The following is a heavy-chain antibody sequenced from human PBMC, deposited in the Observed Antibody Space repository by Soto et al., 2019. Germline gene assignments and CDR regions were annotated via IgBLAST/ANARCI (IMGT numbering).Heavy chain of an antibody. D-gene: IGHD4-17*01. V-gene: IGHV4-38-2*01. CDR1: GDSITSIYH. J-gene: IGHJ4*02. CDR3: ARHWGPTVTTQPYFDY. CDR2: IYYSGST. Sequence: SETLSLTCAVAGDSITSIYHWAWIRQSPGRGLEWIASIYYSGSTYYNPSLKSRVTISVDTSKNQFSLKLSSVTAADTAVYYCARHWGPTVTTQPYFDYWGQGTLVTVSS.